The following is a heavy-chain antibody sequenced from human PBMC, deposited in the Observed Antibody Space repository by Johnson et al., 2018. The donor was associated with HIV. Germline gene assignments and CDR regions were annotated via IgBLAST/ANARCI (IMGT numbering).Heavy chain of an antibody. Sequence: QVQLVESGGGLVQPGRSLRLSCAASGFTFDDYAMHWVWQAPGKGLEWVAVISYDGSNKYYADSVKGRFTISRDSSKNTLYLQMNSQRAEDTAVYYCTKGDSGSDIWGQGTMVTVFS. CDR1: GFTFDDYA. CDR3: TKGDSGSDI. V-gene: IGHV3-30*18. CDR2: ISYDGSNK. D-gene: IGHD6-19*01. J-gene: IGHJ3*02.